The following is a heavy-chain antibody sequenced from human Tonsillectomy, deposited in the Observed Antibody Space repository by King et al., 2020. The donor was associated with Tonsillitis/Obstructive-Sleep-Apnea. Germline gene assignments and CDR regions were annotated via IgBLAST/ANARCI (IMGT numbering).Heavy chain of an antibody. J-gene: IGHJ4*02. CDR1: GFTFSSYG. CDR3: ARGGTVDWGYY. Sequence: VQLVESGGGVVQPGRSLRLSCAASGFTFSSYGMHWVRQDPGKGLEWVAVIWYDGSNKYYADSVKGRFTISRDNSKNTLYLQMNSLRAEDTAVYYCARGGTVDWGYYWGQGTLVTVSS. V-gene: IGHV3-33*01. D-gene: IGHD3/OR15-3a*01. CDR2: IWYDGSNK.